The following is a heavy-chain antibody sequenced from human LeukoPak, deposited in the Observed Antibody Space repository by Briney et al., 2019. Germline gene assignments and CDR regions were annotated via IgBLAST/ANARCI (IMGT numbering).Heavy chain of an antibody. CDR2: VFYSGST. V-gene: IGHV4-30-4*01. CDR3: ARVTKPLVVVTA. CDR1: GGSIGSDDYY. J-gene: IGHJ5*02. Sequence: SQTPSLTCTVSGGSIGSDDYYWSWIRQPPGKGLEWIGYVFYSGSTYYNPSLKSRVTISVDRSKNQFSLNLRSVTAADAAVYYCARVTKPLVVVTAWGQGTLVTVSS. D-gene: IGHD2-21*02.